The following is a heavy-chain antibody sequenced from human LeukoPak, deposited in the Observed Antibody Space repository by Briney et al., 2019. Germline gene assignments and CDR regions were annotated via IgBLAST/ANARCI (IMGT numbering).Heavy chain of an antibody. D-gene: IGHD6-13*01. CDR1: GGTFSSYA. V-gene: IGHV1-46*01. CDR2: INPSGGST. J-gene: IGHJ5*02. CDR3: ARGDGEVAGGTENWFDP. Sequence: ASVKVSCKASGGTFSSYAISWVRQAPGQGLEWMGIINPSGGSTSYAQKFQGRVSMTRDMSTSTVYMDLSSLRSEDTAIYYCARGDGEVAGGTENWFDPWGQGTLVIVSS.